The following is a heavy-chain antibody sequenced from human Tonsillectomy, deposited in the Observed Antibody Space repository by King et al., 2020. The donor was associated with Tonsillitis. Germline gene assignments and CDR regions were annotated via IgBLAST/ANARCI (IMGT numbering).Heavy chain of an antibody. J-gene: IGHJ4*02. D-gene: IGHD2-15*01. CDR1: GLTFSSYA. CDR3: AKDRHRYCGGGSCYSGVSDD. V-gene: IGHV3-30*18. Sequence: QVQLVESGGGVVQPGRSLRLSCAASGLTFSSYAMHWVRQAPGKGLEWVAVISYDGSNKYYADSVKGRFTISRDNSKNTLYLQMNSLRAEDTAVYYCAKDRHRYCGGGSCYSGVSDDWGQGTLVTVSS. CDR2: ISYDGSNK.